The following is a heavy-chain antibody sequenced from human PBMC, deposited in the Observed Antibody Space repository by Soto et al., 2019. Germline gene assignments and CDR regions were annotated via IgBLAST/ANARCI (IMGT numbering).Heavy chain of an antibody. V-gene: IGHV1-18*04. CDR1: GYTFTSYG. CDR3: ARAPSPSSGWYRGYFQH. D-gene: IGHD6-19*01. CDR2: ISAYNGNT. J-gene: IGHJ1*01. Sequence: QVQLVQSGAEVKKPGASVKVSCKASGYTFTSYGISWVRQAPGQGLEWMGWISAYNGNTNYAQKLQGRVTMTTDTSTSTDYMELRSLRSDDTAVYYCARAPSPSSGWYRGYFQHWGQGTLVTVSS.